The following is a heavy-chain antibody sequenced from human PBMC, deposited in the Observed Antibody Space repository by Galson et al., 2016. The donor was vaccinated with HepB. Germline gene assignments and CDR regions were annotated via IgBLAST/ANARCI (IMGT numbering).Heavy chain of an antibody. CDR3: ARMFPLYSSGWYVRGDGWFDS. V-gene: IGHV3-11*01. CDR2: ISGDGRTI. D-gene: IGHD6-19*01. Sequence: SLRLSCAASGFTFSCYYMSWIRQAPGKGLEWVSYISGDGRTINYADSVKGRFTISRGNAKNSLYLHMNSLTGEDTAVYYCARMFPLYSSGWYVRGDGWFDSRGQGTLVTVSS. J-gene: IGHJ5*01. CDR1: GFTFSCYY.